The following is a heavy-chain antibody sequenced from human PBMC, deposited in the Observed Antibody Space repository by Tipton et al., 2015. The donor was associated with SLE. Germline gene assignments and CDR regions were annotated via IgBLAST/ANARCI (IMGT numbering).Heavy chain of an antibody. CDR3: ARDRSIAAAVGMDV. V-gene: IGHV1-69*13. CDR1: GYTFTGYY. D-gene: IGHD6-13*01. CDR2: IIPIFGTA. Sequence: QSGAEVKKPGASVKVSCKASGYTFTGYYMHWVRQAPGQGLEWMGGIIPIFGTANYAQKFQGRVTITADESTSTAYMELSSLRSEDTAVYYCARDRSIAAAVGMDVWGQGTTVTVSS. J-gene: IGHJ6*02.